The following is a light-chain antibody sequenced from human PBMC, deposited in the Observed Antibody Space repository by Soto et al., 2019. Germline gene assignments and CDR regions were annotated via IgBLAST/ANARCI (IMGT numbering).Light chain of an antibody. CDR1: SSDVGGYNY. CDR2: EVS. Sequence: QSALTQPASVSGSPEQSITISCTGTSSDVGGYNYVSWYQQHPGKAPKLMIYEVSNRPSGVSNPFSGSKSGNTASLTISGLQAEDGEDYYCSAYTSSSTWVFGGGTKLTVL. J-gene: IGLJ3*02. CDR3: SAYTSSSTWV. V-gene: IGLV2-14*01.